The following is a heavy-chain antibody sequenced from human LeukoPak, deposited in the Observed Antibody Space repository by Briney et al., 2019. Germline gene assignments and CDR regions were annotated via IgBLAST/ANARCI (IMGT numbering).Heavy chain of an antibody. V-gene: IGHV3-74*01. J-gene: IGHJ4*02. D-gene: IGHD6-19*01. CDR3: AKDNRRHYTSGPNPDSLH. CDR1: GFTFSNFW. Sequence: GGSLRLSCAASGFTFSNFWMHWVRQAPRKGLVWVALIYGDGSFTRYADSVKGRFTISRDNAKNSLYLQMDSLRVEDTAFYYCAKDNRRHYTSGPNPDSLHWGQGALVTVSS. CDR2: IYGDGSFT.